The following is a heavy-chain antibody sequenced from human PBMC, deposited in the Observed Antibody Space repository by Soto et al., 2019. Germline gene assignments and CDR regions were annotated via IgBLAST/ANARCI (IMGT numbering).Heavy chain of an antibody. CDR3: ARGPGGPDGPGDY. CDR2: INAGNGNT. J-gene: IGHJ4*02. D-gene: IGHD2-15*01. CDR1: GYTFTSYA. V-gene: IGHV1-3*01. Sequence: AXVKVSCTASGYTFTSYAMHWVRQAPGQRLEWMGWINAGNGNTKYSQKFQGRVTITRDTSASTAYMELSSLRSEDTAVYYCARGPGGPDGPGDYWGQGTLVTVSS.